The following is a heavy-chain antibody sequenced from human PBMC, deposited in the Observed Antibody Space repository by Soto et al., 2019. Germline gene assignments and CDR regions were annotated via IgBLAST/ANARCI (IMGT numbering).Heavy chain of an antibody. J-gene: IGHJ6*04. CDR3: ARTLLYCRYTNCAMDV. V-gene: IGHV1-3*01. CDR1: GYSFTNFG. CDR2: INAGNGNT. D-gene: IGHD2-2*01. Sequence: QVQLVQSGAEVKKPGDSVKVSCMASGYSFTNFGMHWVRQAPGQRPEWMGWINAGNGNTQYSQKFQGRVTIIRDTTASTASMELSSLRFEDTALYYCARTLLYCRYTNCAMDVWGTGTTVTVSS.